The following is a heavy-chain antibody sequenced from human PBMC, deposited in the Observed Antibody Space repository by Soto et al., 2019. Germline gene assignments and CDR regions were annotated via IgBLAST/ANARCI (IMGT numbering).Heavy chain of an antibody. Sequence: SLKISCQGSGYIFATYWIAWLRQMPGKGLEWMGIIYPADSDTKYSPSFEGQVTMSADKSISTAYMHWSSLKSSETAVYYCASRGYNYDTSGNLSLFAMDVWGQGPTVTVSS. CDR2: IYPADSDT. CDR1: GYIFATYW. CDR3: ASRGYNYDTSGNLSLFAMDV. D-gene: IGHD3-22*01. J-gene: IGHJ6*02. V-gene: IGHV5-51*01.